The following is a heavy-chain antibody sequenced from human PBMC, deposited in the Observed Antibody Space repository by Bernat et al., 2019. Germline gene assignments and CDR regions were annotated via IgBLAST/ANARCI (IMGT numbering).Heavy chain of an antibody. D-gene: IGHD6-13*01. Sequence: QVQLVQSGAEVKKPGASVKVSCKASGYTFTGYYMHWVRQAPGQGLEWMGWINPNSGGTNYAQKFQGWVTMTRDTSISTAYMELSRLRSDDTAVYYCARDSSRIAAAGTDYYYYGMDVWGQGPTVTVSS. CDR3: ARDSSRIAAAGTDYYYYGMDV. V-gene: IGHV1-2*04. CDR1: GYTFTGYY. CDR2: INPNSGGT. J-gene: IGHJ6*02.